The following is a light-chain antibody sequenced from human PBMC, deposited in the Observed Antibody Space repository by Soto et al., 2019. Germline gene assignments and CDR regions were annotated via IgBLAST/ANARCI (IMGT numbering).Light chain of an antibody. J-gene: IGKJ4*01. CDR2: GAS. Sequence: ETVMTQSPATLSVSPGERATLSCRASQSISSRLAWYQQKPGQAPRLLIYGASTRATGIPASFSGSGSGTEFTLTISSLQSEDFAVYYCQQYNNWPLAFGGGTKVDIK. CDR3: QQYNNWPLA. CDR1: QSISSR. V-gene: IGKV3-15*01.